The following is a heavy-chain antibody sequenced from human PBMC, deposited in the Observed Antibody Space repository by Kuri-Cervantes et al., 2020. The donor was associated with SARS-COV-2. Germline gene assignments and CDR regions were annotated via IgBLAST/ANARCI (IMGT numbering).Heavy chain of an antibody. CDR2: INPNNGGT. Sequence: ASVKVSCKASGYTFTGYYMHWVRQAPGQGLEWMGWINPNNGGTNYAQKFQGRVTMTRDTSISTAYMELSRLRSDDTAVYYCARDRTHYDFWSGHTFDPWGQGTLVTVSS. CDR1: GYTFTGYY. J-gene: IGHJ5*02. V-gene: IGHV1-2*02. D-gene: IGHD3-3*01. CDR3: ARDRTHYDFWSGHTFDP.